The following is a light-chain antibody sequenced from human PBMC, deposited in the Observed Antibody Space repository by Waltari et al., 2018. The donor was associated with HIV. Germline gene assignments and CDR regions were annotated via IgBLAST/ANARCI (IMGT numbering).Light chain of an antibody. J-gene: IGLJ2*01. V-gene: IGLV2-14*03. CDR1: SSDVGAYNY. CDR3: SSYTSSSSVL. Sequence: QSALTQPASVSGSPGQSITISCTGTSSDVGAYNYVSWYQQHPGKAPKLMIYDVSNPHSGVSNRFSGSKSGNTASLTISGLQAEDEADYYCSSYTSSSSVLFGGGTKLTVL. CDR2: DVS.